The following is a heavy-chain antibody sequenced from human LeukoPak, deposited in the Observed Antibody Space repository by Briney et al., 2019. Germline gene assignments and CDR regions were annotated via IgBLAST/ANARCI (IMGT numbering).Heavy chain of an antibody. D-gene: IGHD3-22*01. Sequence: GASVKVSCKASGYTFTGYYMHWERQVPGQGLEWMGWINPNSGGTNYAQKFQGRVTMTRDTSISTAYMELSRLRSDDTAVYYCASAITMIVVVTEGAFDIWGQGTMVTVSS. CDR2: INPNSGGT. V-gene: IGHV1-2*02. CDR3: ASAITMIVVVTEGAFDI. J-gene: IGHJ3*02. CDR1: GYTFTGYY.